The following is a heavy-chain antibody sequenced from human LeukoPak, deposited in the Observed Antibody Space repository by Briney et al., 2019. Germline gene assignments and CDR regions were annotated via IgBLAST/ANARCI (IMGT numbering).Heavy chain of an antibody. CDR1: GFTVSCSY. Sequence: GGSLRLSCAASGFTVSCSYMSWVRQAPGKGLEWGSVIYSAGSTYYADSVRGRFTISRDNSKNTLYLQMNSLRAEDTAVYYCARGPWDGSSWDYWGQGTLVTVSS. CDR3: ARGPWDGSSWDY. J-gene: IGHJ4*02. CDR2: IYSAGST. V-gene: IGHV3-53*01. D-gene: IGHD6-13*01.